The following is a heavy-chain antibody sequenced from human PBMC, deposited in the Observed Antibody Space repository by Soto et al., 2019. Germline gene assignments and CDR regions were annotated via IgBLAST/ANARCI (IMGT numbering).Heavy chain of an antibody. J-gene: IGHJ6*03. CDR1: GFSLSTSGMC. V-gene: IGHV2-70*11. CDR3: ARSSPNCRSPHYYYYHQDV. CDR2: IDWDDDK. D-gene: IGHD2-15*01. Sequence: SGPTLVNPTPTLTLTCTFPGFSLSTSGMCVSWIRQPPGKALEWLARIDWDDDKYYSTSLKTRLTVSKDTSKNQVVVTLTNMQPVDTATYYCARSSPNCRSPHYYYYHQDVPGKGTTVNGSS.